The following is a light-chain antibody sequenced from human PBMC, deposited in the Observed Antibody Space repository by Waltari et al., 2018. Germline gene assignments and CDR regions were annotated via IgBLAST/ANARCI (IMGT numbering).Light chain of an antibody. J-gene: IGKJ2*01. V-gene: IGKV3-15*01. CDR3: QQYNNWPPYT. Sequence: EIVMTQSPATLSVSPGERATPSCRASQSVSSYLAWYQHKPGQSPRLLIYVASTSATGIPARFSGSGSGTEFTLTISSLQSEDFAVYYCQQYNNWPPYTFGQGTKLEIK. CDR2: VAS. CDR1: QSVSSY.